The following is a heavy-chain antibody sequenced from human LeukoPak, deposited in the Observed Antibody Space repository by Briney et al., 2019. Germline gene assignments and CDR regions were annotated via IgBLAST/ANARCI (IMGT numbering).Heavy chain of an antibody. CDR3: ARGFPHYYGSGSPPWWFDP. Sequence: PSETLSLTCTVSGGSISNSNYYWGWIRQPPGKGLEWIGSIFYDGSTDYNPSLRSRVTISVDTSKNHFSLKLSSVTAADTAVYYCARGFPHYYGSGSPPWWFDPWGQGTLVTVSS. CDR2: IFYDGST. CDR1: GGSISNSNYY. V-gene: IGHV4-39*02. D-gene: IGHD3-10*01. J-gene: IGHJ5*02.